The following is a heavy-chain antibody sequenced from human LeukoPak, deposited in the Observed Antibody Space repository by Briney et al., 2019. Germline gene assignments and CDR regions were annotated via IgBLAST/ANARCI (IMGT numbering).Heavy chain of an antibody. CDR1: GFTFSSYS. CDR3: ARDAPSSGWYYFDY. V-gene: IGHV3-21*01. Sequence: GGSLRLSCAASGFTFSSYSMNWVRQAPGKGLEWVSSISSSSSYTYYADSVKGRFTISRDNAKNSLYLQMNSLRAEDTAVYYCARDAPSSGWYYFDYWGQGTLVTVSS. J-gene: IGHJ4*02. CDR2: ISSSSSYT. D-gene: IGHD6-19*01.